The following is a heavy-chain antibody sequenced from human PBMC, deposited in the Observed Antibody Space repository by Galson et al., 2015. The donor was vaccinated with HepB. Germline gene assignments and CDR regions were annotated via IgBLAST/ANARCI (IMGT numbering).Heavy chain of an antibody. CDR1: GFIFGNYA. V-gene: IGHV3-30-3*01. D-gene: IGHD3-22*01. CDR3: ARRGRNYYDSSSYYVAFDH. J-gene: IGHJ4*02. CDR2: IAYDGSIK. Sequence: SLRLSCAVSGFIFGNYAMHWVRQAPGKGLEWVSRIAYDGSIKYYADSVKGRFTISRDNSKNTLYLQMNSLRPEDTAVYYCARRGRNYYDSSSYYVAFDHWGQGTLVTVTS.